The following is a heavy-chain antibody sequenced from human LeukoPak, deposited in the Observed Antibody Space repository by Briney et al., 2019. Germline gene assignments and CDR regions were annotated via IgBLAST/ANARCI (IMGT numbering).Heavy chain of an antibody. CDR3: ARDEYDSSGYFAFDI. V-gene: IGHV1-69*01. Sequence: GSSVKVSCKASGGTFSSYGISWVRQAPEQGLEWMGGIIPRFGTANYAQKFQGRVTVTAEESTSTAYMELSSLRSEDTAFYYCARDEYDSSGYFAFDIWGQGTMVTVSS. CDR2: IIPRFGTA. CDR1: GGTFSSYG. J-gene: IGHJ3*02. D-gene: IGHD3-22*01.